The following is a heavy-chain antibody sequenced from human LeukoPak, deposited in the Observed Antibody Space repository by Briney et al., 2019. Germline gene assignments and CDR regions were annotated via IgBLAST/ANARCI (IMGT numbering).Heavy chain of an antibody. V-gene: IGHV3-66*02. Sequence: GGPLRLSCAASGFTFSDYYMSWIRQAPGQVLESVSVIYSGGSKYYADSVKGRFTISRDNSKNTLYLQMNSLRAEDTAVYYCAKGGRFLIWFGDPQFDYWGQGTLVTVSS. CDR3: AKGGRFLIWFGDPQFDY. CDR1: GFTFSDYY. J-gene: IGHJ4*02. D-gene: IGHD3-10*01. CDR2: IYSGGSK.